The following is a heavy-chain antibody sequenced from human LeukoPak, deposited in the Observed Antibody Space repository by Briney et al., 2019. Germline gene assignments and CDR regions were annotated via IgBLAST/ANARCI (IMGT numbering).Heavy chain of an antibody. CDR1: GFTFSTFW. CDR3: ARDVALSTYHFDSSGLLDY. J-gene: IGHJ4*01. Sequence: GGSLRLSCAASGFTFSTFWMSWVRQAPGKGLEWVANIKEHGGETYYLDSVRGRFTISRDNAKNSLYLQMNSLRAEDTAVYYCARDVALSTYHFDSSGLLDY. D-gene: IGHD3-22*01. CDR2: IKEHGGET. V-gene: IGHV3-7*01.